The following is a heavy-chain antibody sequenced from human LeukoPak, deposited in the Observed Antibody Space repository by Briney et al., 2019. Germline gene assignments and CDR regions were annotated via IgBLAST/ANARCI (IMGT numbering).Heavy chain of an antibody. J-gene: IGHJ4*02. CDR3: ARQSGYSNGFDY. CDR2: IYHSGST. Sequence: GSLRLSCAASGFTVSSNYMSWVRQPPGKGLEWIGEIYHSGSTNYNPSLKSRVTMSVDKSKNQFSLKLSSVTAADTAVYYCARQSGYSNGFDYWGQGTLVTVSS. D-gene: IGHD5-18*01. V-gene: IGHV4-4*02. CDR1: GFTVSSNY.